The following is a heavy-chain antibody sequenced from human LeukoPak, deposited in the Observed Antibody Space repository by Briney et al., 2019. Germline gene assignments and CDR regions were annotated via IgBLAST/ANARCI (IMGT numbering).Heavy chain of an antibody. Sequence: SGPTLVNPTQTLTLTCTFSGFSLSTSGVGVGWIRHPPGKALEWLALIYWDDDQRYSPSLKSRLTITKDTSKNQLVLTMTNMDPVDTATYYCAHSSHYYDSSGYSADSWGQGTLVTVSS. CDR3: AHSSHYYDSSGYSADS. J-gene: IGHJ4*02. CDR1: GFSLSTSGVG. CDR2: IYWDDDQ. V-gene: IGHV2-5*02. D-gene: IGHD3-22*01.